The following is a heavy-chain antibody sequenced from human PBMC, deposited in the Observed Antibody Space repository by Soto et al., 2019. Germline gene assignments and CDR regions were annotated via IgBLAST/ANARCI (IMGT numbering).Heavy chain of an antibody. CDR1: GFTFSSYW. CDR2: INSDGSST. D-gene: IGHD6-13*01. CDR3: ARDPRHSSSWPSNWFDP. V-gene: IGHV3-74*01. Sequence: GGSLRLSCAASGFTFSSYWMHWVRQAPGKGLVWVSRINSDGSSTSYADSVKGRFTISRDNAKNTLYLQMNSLRAEDTAVYYCARDPRHSSSWPSNWFDPRGQGTLVTVSS. J-gene: IGHJ5*02.